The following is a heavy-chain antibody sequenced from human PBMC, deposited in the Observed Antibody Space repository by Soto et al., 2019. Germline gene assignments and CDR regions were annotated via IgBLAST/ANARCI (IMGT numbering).Heavy chain of an antibody. Sequence: QVQLVQSGDQVKKPGASVKVYCKASGYTFTSYDIKWVRQATGQGLEWMGWMHPNSGNTGYAQKFQGKVTIIRNTSISTAYVELSSLRSEDTAVYYCARGKTSYGRDVWGQGTRVTVTS. CDR1: GYTFTSYD. CDR3: ARGKTSYGRDV. J-gene: IGHJ6*02. CDR2: MHPNSGNT. V-gene: IGHV1-8*01.